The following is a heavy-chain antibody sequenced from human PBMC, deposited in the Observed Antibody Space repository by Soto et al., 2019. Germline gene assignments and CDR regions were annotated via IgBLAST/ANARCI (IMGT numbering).Heavy chain of an antibody. D-gene: IGHD6-19*01. V-gene: IGHV1-69*13. CDR2: IIPIFGTA. J-gene: IGHJ5*02. CDR3: ARDNGLVAGTNWFDP. Sequence: GASVKVSCKASGGTFSSYAISWVRQAPGQGLEWMGGIIPIFGTANYAQKFQGRVTITADESTSTAYMELSSLRSEYTAVYYCARDNGLVAGTNWFDPWGQGTLVTVSS. CDR1: GGTFSSYA.